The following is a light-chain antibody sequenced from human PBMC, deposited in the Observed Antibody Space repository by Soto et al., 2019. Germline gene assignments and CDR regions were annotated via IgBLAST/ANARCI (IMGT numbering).Light chain of an antibody. V-gene: IGKV3-20*01. J-gene: IGKJ4*01. CDR3: QQFSSYPLT. CDR2: DAS. Sequence: EIVLTQSPGTLCLSAVEISSLSFRCSQSVSSSYLAWYQQKPGQAPRLLIYDASSRATGIPDRFSGGGSGTDFTLTISRLEPEDSAVYYCQQFSSYPLTFGGGTKVDIK. CDR1: QSVSSSY.